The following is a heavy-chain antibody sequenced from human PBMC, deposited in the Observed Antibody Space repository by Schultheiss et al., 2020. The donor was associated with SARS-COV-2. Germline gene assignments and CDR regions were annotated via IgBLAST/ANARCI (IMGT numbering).Heavy chain of an antibody. CDR3: ARGLSGSLTNCFDL. V-gene: IGHV4-4*07. Sequence: SQTLSLTCTVSGGSISSYYWSWIRQPAGKGLEWIGRIYTSGSTNYNPSLKSRVTISVDTSKNQFSLKLSSVTAADTAVYYCARGLSGSLTNCFDLWGQGTLVTVSS. D-gene: IGHD1-26*01. CDR1: GGSISSYY. J-gene: IGHJ5*02. CDR2: IYTSGST.